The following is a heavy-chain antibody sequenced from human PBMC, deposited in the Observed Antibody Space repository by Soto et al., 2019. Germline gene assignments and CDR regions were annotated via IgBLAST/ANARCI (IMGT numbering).Heavy chain of an antibody. CDR3: ARDGLRYDHLTGYLPGLDY. CDR1: GGTFSSYA. J-gene: IGHJ4*02. CDR2: IIPIFGTA. V-gene: IGHV1-69*01. Sequence: QVQLVQSGAEVKKPGSSVKVSCKASGGTFSSYAISWVRQAPGQGLEWMGGIIPIFGTANYAQKFQGRVTSTADESTRTSYMELSSLGSEDTAVYYCARDGLRYDHLTGYLPGLDYWGQGTLVTVS. D-gene: IGHD3-9*01.